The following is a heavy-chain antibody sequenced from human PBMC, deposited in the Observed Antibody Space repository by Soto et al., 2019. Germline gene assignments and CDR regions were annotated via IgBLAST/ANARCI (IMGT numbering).Heavy chain of an antibody. CDR1: GFTFSSCW. D-gene: IGHD2-2*01. V-gene: IGHV3-74*01. Sequence: EVQLVESGGGLVQPGGSLRLSCAASGFTFSSCWMHWVRQAPGKGLVRVSRISGDGSTTTYADSVKGRFTISRDNAKNTLYLQMNSLRAEDTAVYYCARGGLQYQYYYAMDVWGQGTTVTVSS. CDR3: ARGGLQYQYYYAMDV. CDR2: ISGDGSTT. J-gene: IGHJ6*02.